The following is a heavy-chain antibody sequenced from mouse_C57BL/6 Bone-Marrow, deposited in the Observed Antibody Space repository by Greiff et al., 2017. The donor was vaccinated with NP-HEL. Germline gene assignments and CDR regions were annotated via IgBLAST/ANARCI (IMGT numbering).Heavy chain of an antibody. V-gene: IGHV1-7*01. J-gene: IGHJ3*01. Sequence: VQLVESGAELAKPGASVKLSCKASGYTFTSYWMHWVKQRPGQGLGWIGFINPSSGYTKYNQKFKDKATLTADKSSSTAYMQLSSLTYEDSAVYYCAKDPSYGGFAYWGQGTLVTVSA. CDR2: INPSSGYT. CDR3: AKDPSYGGFAY. D-gene: IGHD2-10*01. CDR1: GYTFTSYW.